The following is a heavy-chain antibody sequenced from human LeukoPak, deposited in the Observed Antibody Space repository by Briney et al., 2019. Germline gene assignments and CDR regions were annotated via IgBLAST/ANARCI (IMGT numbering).Heavy chain of an antibody. V-gene: IGHV3-23*01. J-gene: IGHJ4*02. CDR1: GFTFSSYA. D-gene: IGHD3-16*01. CDR2: ISGSGGST. CDR3: AKDDDVTWPGRWGPIFEY. Sequence: GGSLRLSCAASGFTFSSYAMTWVRQAPGKGLEWVSAISGSGGSTYYADSVKGRFTISRDNSKNTLYLQMNSLRAEDTAVYYCAKDDDVTWPGRWGPIFEYWGQGTLVTVSS.